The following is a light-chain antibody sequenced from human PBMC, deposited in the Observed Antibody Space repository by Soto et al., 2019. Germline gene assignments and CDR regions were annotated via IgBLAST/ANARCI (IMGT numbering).Light chain of an antibody. Sequence: DLQMTQSPSSVSASVGDRVTITCRASQGISSWLAWHQQKPGKAPKLLIYAASSLQSGVPSRFSGSGSGTDFTLTISSLQPEDFATYYCQQANSFPRTFGQGTKVEIK. J-gene: IGKJ1*01. CDR2: AAS. CDR1: QGISSW. V-gene: IGKV1-12*01. CDR3: QQANSFPRT.